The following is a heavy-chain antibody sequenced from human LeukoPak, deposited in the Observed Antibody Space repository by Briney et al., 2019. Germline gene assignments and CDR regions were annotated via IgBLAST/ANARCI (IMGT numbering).Heavy chain of an antibody. D-gene: IGHD3-10*01. CDR3: ARDLHRVVVRGVPHYYYYMDV. V-gene: IGHV1-18*01. Sequence: ASVKVSCKASGYTFTSYGISWVRQAPGQGLEWMGWISTYNGNTNYAQKLQGRVTMTTDTSTSTAYMDLRSLRSDDTAVYYCARDLHRVVVRGVPHYYYYMDVWGKGTTVTISS. J-gene: IGHJ6*03. CDR2: ISTYNGNT. CDR1: GYTFTSYG.